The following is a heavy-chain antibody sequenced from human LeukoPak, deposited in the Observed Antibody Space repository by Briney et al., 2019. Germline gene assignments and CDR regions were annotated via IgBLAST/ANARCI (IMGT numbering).Heavy chain of an antibody. V-gene: IGHV1-69*13. J-gene: IGHJ4*02. D-gene: IGHD4-17*01. CDR3: ARLEITTVTTSDY. Sequence: SVKVSCKASGGTFSSYAISWVRQAPGQGLEWMGGIIPIFGTANYAQKFQGRVTITADESTSTAYMEPSSLRSEDTAVYYCARLEITTVTTSDYWGQGTLVTVSS. CDR2: IIPIFGTA. CDR1: GGTFSSYA.